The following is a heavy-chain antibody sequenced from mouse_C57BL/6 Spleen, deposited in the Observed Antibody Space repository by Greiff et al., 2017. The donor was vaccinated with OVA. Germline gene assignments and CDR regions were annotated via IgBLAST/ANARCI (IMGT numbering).Heavy chain of an antibody. CDR2: IYPGDGDT. J-gene: IGHJ4*01. CDR1: GYAFSSSW. D-gene: IGHD2-4*01. Sequence: VQLQESGPELVKPGASVKISCKASGYAFSSSWMNWVKQRPGKGLEWIGRIYPGDGDTNYNGKFKGKATLTADKSSSTAYMQLSSLTSEDAAVYFCAGDYDSYYAMDYWGQGTSVTVSS. V-gene: IGHV1-82*01. CDR3: AGDYDSYYAMDY.